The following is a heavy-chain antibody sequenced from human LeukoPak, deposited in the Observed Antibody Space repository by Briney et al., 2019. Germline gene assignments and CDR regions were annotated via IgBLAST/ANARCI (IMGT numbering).Heavy chain of an antibody. J-gene: IGHJ6*02. V-gene: IGHV4-34*01. CDR2: INHSGST. CDR3: ARGLLRPYYYYGMDV. Sequence: SETLSLTGAVYGGSFSGYYWSWIRQPPGKGLEWIGEINHSGSTNYNPSLKSRVTISVDTSKNQFSLKLSSVTAADTAVYYCARGLLRPYYYYGMDVWGQGTTVTVSS. D-gene: IGHD3-3*01. CDR1: GGSFSGYY.